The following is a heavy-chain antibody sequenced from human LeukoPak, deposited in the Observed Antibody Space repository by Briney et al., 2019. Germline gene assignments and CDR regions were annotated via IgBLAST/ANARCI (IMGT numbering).Heavy chain of an antibody. D-gene: IGHD2-2*01. CDR1: GGPVISGSCN. CDR3: ARAVVLYYFDY. Sequence: ETLSLTCTVSGGPVISGSCNWSCIRQPTGWRREWTVYINDSGITSYNSSLKSRVTISVDTSQNQSSLKLTSVTAADTAVYYCARAVVLYYFDYWGQGTLVTVSS. J-gene: IGHJ4*02. V-gene: IGHV4-61*01. CDR2: INDSGIT.